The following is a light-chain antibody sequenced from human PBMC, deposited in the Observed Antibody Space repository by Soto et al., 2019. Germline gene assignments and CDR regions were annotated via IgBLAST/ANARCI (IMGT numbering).Light chain of an antibody. V-gene: IGKV3-20*01. CDR2: GAS. Sequence: EIVLTQSPGTLSLSPGERATLSCRASQSVSNNYLAWYQQKPGQAPRLLIYGASNRATGIPDRFSGSGSGTDFTLTINSLQSEDFAVYYCQQYDAWPLTFGGGTKVDIK. J-gene: IGKJ4*01. CDR1: QSVSNNY. CDR3: QQYDAWPLT.